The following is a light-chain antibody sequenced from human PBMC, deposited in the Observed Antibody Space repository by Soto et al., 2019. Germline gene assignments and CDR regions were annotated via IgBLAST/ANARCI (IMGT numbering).Light chain of an antibody. CDR2: AAS. V-gene: IGKV3-15*01. Sequence: EVVLTQSPATLSLSPGERATLFCRASQGISTLLAWYQQKPGQAPRLLIYAASTRAAGIPARFSGSGSGTDFTLTISSLQSEDFAIYYCQQYYDWPITLGQGTRLEIK. J-gene: IGKJ5*01. CDR1: QGISTL. CDR3: QQYYDWPIT.